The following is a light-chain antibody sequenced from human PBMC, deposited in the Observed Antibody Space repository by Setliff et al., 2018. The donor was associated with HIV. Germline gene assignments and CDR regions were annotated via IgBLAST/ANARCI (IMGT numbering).Light chain of an antibody. V-gene: IGLV2-14*01. Sequence: QSALTQPASVSGSPGQSITIPCTGTSSDVGGYNYVSWYQQHPGKAPKLIIYEVRNRPSGVSNRFSGSKSGNTASLTISGLQAEDEADYYCSSYAISNTLPFGTGTKVTVL. J-gene: IGLJ1*01. CDR3: SSYAISNTLP. CDR2: EVR. CDR1: SSDVGGYNY.